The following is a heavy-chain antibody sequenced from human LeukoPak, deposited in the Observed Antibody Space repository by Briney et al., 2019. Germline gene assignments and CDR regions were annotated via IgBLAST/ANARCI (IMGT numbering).Heavy chain of an antibody. V-gene: IGHV3-23*01. CDR3: ARIPHPTYYFDC. Sequence: PGGSLRLSCAASGFTFSTYAMSWVRQAPGKRLEWVSAISGSGGDTYYADPVMGRFTISRDNSRSTLYLQMNSLRAEDTAIYYCARIPHPTYYFDCWGQGTLVTVSS. J-gene: IGHJ4*02. CDR1: GFTFSTYA. CDR2: ISGSGGDT.